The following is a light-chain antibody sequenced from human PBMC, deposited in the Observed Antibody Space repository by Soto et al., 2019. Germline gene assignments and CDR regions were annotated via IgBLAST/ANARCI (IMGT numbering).Light chain of an antibody. CDR3: QWRSDWPPRLT. J-gene: IGKJ4*01. V-gene: IGKV3-11*01. CDR1: ESIGNY. Sequence: EVVLTQSPATQSLSPGERATLSCRASESIGNYLAWYQQKLGQAPKLLIYDASHRAIGIPGRFSGDGSGTDFTHTISSLEPEDFAVYYCQWRSDWPPRLTFGGGTKVEIK. CDR2: DAS.